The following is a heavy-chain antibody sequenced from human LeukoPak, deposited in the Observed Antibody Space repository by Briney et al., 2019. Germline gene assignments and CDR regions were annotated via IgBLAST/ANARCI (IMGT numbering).Heavy chain of an antibody. CDR1: GYSISSGYY. V-gene: IGHV4-38-2*02. J-gene: IGHJ4*02. D-gene: IGHD3-10*01. CDR2: IYHSGST. Sequence: SETLSLTCTVSGYSISSGYYWGWIRQPPGKGLEWIGSIYHSGSTYYNPSLKSRVTISVDTSKNQFSLKLSSVTAADTAVYYCARHYYGSGSYHNFDYWGQGTLVTVSS. CDR3: ARHYYGSGSYHNFDY.